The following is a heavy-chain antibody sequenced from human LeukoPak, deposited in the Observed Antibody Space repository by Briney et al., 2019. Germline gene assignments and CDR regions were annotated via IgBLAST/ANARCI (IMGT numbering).Heavy chain of an antibody. CDR2: IKSDGSST. CDR1: GFTLSRYW. Sequence: GGSLRLSCAASGFTLSRYWMHWVRQTPGKGLVWVSRIKSDGSSTTYADSVKGRFTISRDNAKNSLYLQMNSLRAEDTAVYYCARRDGYNLDYWGQGTLVTVSS. D-gene: IGHD5-24*01. CDR3: ARRDGYNLDY. J-gene: IGHJ4*02. V-gene: IGHV3-74*01.